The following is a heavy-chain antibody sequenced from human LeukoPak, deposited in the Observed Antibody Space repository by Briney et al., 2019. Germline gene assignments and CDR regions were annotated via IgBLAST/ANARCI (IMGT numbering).Heavy chain of an antibody. CDR2: ISESGART. J-gene: IGHJ1*01. D-gene: IGHD6-13*01. CDR3: AREGGAAAGGNFQH. CDR1: GFTFSSYD. Sequence: SGGSLRLSCEASGFTFSSYDMNWVRQAPGKGLEWVSAISESGARTYYADSVKGRFTISRDNSKSTLYLQMSSLRVEDTAIYYCAREGGAAAGGNFQHWGQGTLVTVSS. V-gene: IGHV3-23*01.